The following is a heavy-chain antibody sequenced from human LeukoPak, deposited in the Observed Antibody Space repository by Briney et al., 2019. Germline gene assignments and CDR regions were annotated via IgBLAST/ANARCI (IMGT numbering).Heavy chain of an antibody. CDR1: GGSIRSSYYY. J-gene: IGHJ6*02. Sequence: NPSETLSLTCTVSGGSIRSSYYYWGWIRQPPGKGLEWIGSIYDSGSTYYNPSLKSRVTISVDTSKNQFSLKLSSVTAADTAVYYCARGFLVVPAAIYYYYGMDVWGQGTTVTVSS. CDR2: IYDSGST. V-gene: IGHV4-39*07. D-gene: IGHD2-2*01. CDR3: ARGFLVVPAAIYYYYGMDV.